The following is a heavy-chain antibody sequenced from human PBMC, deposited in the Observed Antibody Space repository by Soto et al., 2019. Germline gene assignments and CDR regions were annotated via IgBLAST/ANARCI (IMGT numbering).Heavy chain of an antibody. Sequence: GASVKVSCKASGYTFTSYGISWVRQAPGQGLEWMGWISAYNGNTNYAQTVQGRVTMTTDTSTGTVYMELRSLKSDDTAIYYCSRFIMVGGWFDPNYYHGMDVWGQGTTVTVSS. V-gene: IGHV1-18*04. CDR3: SRFIMVGGWFDPNYYHGMDV. D-gene: IGHD6-19*01. CDR2: ISAYNGNT. CDR1: GYTFTSYG. J-gene: IGHJ6*02.